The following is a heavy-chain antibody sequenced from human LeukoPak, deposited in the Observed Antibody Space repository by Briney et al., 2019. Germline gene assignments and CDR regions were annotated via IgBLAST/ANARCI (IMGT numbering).Heavy chain of an antibody. Sequence: SETLSLTCTVSGGSISSGGYYWSWIRQHPGKGLEWIGYIYYSGSTYYNPSLKSRVTISVDTSKNQFSLKLSSVTAADTAVYYCAREGYSGYGSYFDYWGQGTLVTVSS. CDR2: IYYSGST. J-gene: IGHJ4*02. V-gene: IGHV4-31*03. D-gene: IGHD5-12*01. CDR1: GGSISSGGYY. CDR3: AREGYSGYGSYFDY.